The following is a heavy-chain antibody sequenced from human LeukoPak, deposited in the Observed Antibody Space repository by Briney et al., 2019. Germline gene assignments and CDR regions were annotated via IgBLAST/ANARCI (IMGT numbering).Heavy chain of an antibody. CDR1: GFTFGDYA. V-gene: IGHV3-49*04. D-gene: IGHD6-19*01. CDR3: TRSAGYNRGWYHDY. J-gene: IGHJ4*02. Sequence: GGSLRLSCTASGFTFGDYAMSWVRQAPGKGLEWVGFIRSKAYGGTTEYAASVKGRFTISRDDSKSIAYLQMNSLKTEDTAVYYCTRSAGYNRGWYHDYWGQGTLVTVSS. CDR2: IRSKAYGGTT.